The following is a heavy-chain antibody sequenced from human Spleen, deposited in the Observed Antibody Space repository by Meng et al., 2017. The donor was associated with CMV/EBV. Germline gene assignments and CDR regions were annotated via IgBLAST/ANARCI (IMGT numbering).Heavy chain of an antibody. D-gene: IGHD6-13*01. CDR1: GFTFNTFA. J-gene: IGHJ4*02. CDR2: ISGSGGST. CDR3: ARELHRSSWSYLDH. Sequence: GGSLRLSCAASGFTFNTFAMTWVRQAPGKGLEWVSTISGSGGSTFYAASVKGRFTFSRDNSNNTVFLQMNGLRAVDTAVYYCARELHRSSWSYLDHWGQGTLVTVSS. V-gene: IGHV3-23*01.